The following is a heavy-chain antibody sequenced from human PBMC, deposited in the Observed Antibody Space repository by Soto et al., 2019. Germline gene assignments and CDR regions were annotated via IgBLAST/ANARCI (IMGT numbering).Heavy chain of an antibody. V-gene: IGHV4-4*02. Sequence: QVQLQESGPGLVKPSGILSLTCAVSGGSISSSNWWSWVRQPPGKGLEWIGEIYHSGGTNYNPSLKSRVTISVDTSKNQFSLKLNSVTAADTAVYYCARDVVVVPPAAFDIWGQGTMVTVSS. CDR2: IYHSGGT. CDR3: ARDVVVVPPAAFDI. J-gene: IGHJ3*02. CDR1: GGSISSSNW. D-gene: IGHD2-2*01.